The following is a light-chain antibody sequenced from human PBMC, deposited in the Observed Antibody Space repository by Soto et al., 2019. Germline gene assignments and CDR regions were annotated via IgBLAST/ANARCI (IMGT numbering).Light chain of an antibody. J-gene: IGLJ1*01. CDR1: SSDVGSSNL. CDR3: CSFARSTTFYV. CDR2: EGG. Sequence: QSALTQPASVSGSPGQSITISCTGTSSDVGSSNLVSWYQQHPGKAPKLIIFEGGRRPSGVSGRFSGSKSGNTASLTISGLQDEDEADYYCCSFARSTTFYVFGTGTKLTVL. V-gene: IGLV2-23*01.